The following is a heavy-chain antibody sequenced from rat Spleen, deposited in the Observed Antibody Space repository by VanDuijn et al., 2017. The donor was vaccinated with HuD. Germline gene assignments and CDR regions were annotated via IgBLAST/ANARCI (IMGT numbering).Heavy chain of an antibody. CDR1: GFTFNNYW. J-gene: IGHJ3*01. CDR2: INTDGGNT. D-gene: IGHD1-11*01. Sequence: EVQLVESGGGLVQPGRSLKLSCVASGFTFNNYWMTWIRQAPGKGLEWVASINTDGGNTYYPDSVKGRFTISRDNAENTVYLQMNSLRSEDTATYYCAKDRDGGYAFAHWGQGTLVIVSS. V-gene: IGHV5-58*01. CDR3: AKDRDGGYAFAH.